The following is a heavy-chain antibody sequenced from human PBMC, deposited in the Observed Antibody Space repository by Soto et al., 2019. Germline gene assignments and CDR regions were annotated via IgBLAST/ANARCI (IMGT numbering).Heavy chain of an antibody. CDR1: GGSFSVYY. V-gene: IGHV4-34*01. CDR2: INHSGST. D-gene: IGHD3-22*01. CDR3: ARGRKGSYYDSSGYLAGWYYYGMDV. Sequence: PSETLSLTCSVYGGSFSVYYWSWIRQPQGKGLEWIGEINHSGSTNYNPSLKSRVTISVDTSKNQFSLKLSSVTAADTAVYYCARGRKGSYYDSSGYLAGWYYYGMDVWGQGTTVTVSS. J-gene: IGHJ6*02.